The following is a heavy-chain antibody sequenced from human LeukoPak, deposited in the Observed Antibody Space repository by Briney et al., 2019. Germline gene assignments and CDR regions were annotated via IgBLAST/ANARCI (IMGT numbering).Heavy chain of an antibody. Sequence: GESLKISCKGSGYSFTSYWIGWVRQMPGKGLEWMGIIYPGDSDTRYSPSFQGQVTISADKSISTAYLQWSSLKASDTAMYYCARRYSSFENPYYYYMDVWGKGTTVTVSS. J-gene: IGHJ6*03. CDR1: GYSFTSYW. CDR2: IYPGDSDT. D-gene: IGHD6-13*01. CDR3: ARRYSSFENPYYYYMDV. V-gene: IGHV5-51*01.